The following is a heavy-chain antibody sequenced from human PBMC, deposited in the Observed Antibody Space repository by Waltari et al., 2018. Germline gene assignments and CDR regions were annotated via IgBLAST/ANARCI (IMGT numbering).Heavy chain of an antibody. CDR1: GGSISNLNFY. Sequence: QVQLQESGPGLAKASQTLSLTCDVSGGSISNLNFYWSWIRQPAGKGLELIGRIYRSGVTDYNPSLRGRATMFLDMSKNQFSLTVDSLIAADTAVYYCAVSPDTATSRAAFHFWGPGTTVSVSS. J-gene: IGHJ6*02. CDR3: AVSPDTATSRAAFHF. V-gene: IGHV4-61*02. CDR2: IYRSGVT. D-gene: IGHD5-18*01.